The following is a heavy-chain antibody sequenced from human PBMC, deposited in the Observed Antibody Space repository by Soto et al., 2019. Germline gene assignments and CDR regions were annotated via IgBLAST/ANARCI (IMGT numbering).Heavy chain of an antibody. V-gene: IGHV3-13*01. Sequence: GGSLRLSCEASGFTFSGFDMHWVRQPTGKGLEWVSSIGTAGDTYYAVSVKGRFTISRDNAKNSLSLQMNSLRAGEMAVYFCVTSQKSGTHFFDSWGQGSQGTVSS. D-gene: IGHD2-15*01. CDR1: GFTFSGFD. CDR3: VTSQKSGTHFFDS. CDR2: IGTAGDT. J-gene: IGHJ4*02.